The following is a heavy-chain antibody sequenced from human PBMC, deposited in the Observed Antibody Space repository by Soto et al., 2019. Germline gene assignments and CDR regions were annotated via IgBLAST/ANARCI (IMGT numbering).Heavy chain of an antibody. J-gene: IGHJ4*02. D-gene: IGHD2-2*01. CDR2: IYYTGST. CDR3: AREYANSPEAFDY. CDR1: GGSVNSDSYY. Sequence: SETLSLTCTVSGGSVNSDSYYWSWIRQPPGKGLEWIGYIYYTGSTNYNPSLKSRVTISLDTSRNQFSLKLSSVTAAETAVFYCAREYANSPEAFDYWGQGALVTVS. V-gene: IGHV4-61*01.